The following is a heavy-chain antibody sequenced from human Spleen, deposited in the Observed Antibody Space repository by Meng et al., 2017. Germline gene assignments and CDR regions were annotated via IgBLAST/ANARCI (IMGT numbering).Heavy chain of an antibody. D-gene: IGHD5-18*01. Sequence: GESLKISCAASGFTFSSYSMNWVRQAPGKGLEWVSSISSSSSYIYYADSVKGRFTISRDNAKNSLYLQMNSLRAEDTAVYYCARELYSYGTSRYYYGMDVWGQGTTVTVSS. CDR3: ARELYSYGTSRYYYGMDV. CDR1: GFTFSSYS. CDR2: ISSSSSYI. J-gene: IGHJ6*02. V-gene: IGHV3-21*01.